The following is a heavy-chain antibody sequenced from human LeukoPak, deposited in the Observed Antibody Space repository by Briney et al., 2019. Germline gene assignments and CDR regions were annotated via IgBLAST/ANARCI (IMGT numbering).Heavy chain of an antibody. CDR3: ASTYYYGSGSYYNAY. J-gene: IGHJ4*02. CDR2: IYYSGIT. Sequence: SETLSLTCTVSGDSISSSSSYWGWMRQPPGTGLEWIGSIYYSGITYYNPSLKSRVTISVDTSKNQFSLKLSSVTAADTAVYYCASTYYYGSGSYYNAYWGQGTLVTVSS. D-gene: IGHD3-10*01. CDR1: GDSISSSSSY. V-gene: IGHV4-39*01.